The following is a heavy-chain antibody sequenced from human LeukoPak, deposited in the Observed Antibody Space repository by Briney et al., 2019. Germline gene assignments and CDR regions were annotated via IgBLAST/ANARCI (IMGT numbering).Heavy chain of an antibody. V-gene: IGHV4-59*04. Sequence: SETLSLTCTVSGGSISSYYWSWIRQPPGKGLEWIGYIYYSGSTYYNPSLKSRVTISVDTSKNQFSLKLSSVTAADTAVYYCARHHHSYDFWSGYNWFDPWGQGTLVTVSS. CDR2: IYYSGST. D-gene: IGHD3-3*01. J-gene: IGHJ5*02. CDR1: GGSISSYY. CDR3: ARHHHSYDFWSGYNWFDP.